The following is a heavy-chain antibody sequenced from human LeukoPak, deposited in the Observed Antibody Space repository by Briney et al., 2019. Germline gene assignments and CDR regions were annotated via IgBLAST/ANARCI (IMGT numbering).Heavy chain of an antibody. CDR2: IYYSGST. CDR1: GGSISSSSYY. CDR3: ARLVQDAFDI. J-gene: IGHJ3*02. D-gene: IGHD1-1*01. Sequence: PSETLSLTCTVSGGSISSSSYYWGWIRQPPGKGLEWIGSIYYSGSTYYNPSLKSRVTISVDTSKNQFSLKLSSVTAADTAVYYCARLVQDAFDIWGQGTMVTVSS. V-gene: IGHV4-39*01.